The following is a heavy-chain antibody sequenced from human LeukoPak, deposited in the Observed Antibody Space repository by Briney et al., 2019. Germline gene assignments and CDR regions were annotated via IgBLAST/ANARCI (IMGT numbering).Heavy chain of an antibody. CDR2: INSDGSST. V-gene: IGHV3-74*01. Sequence: GGSLRLYCAASGFTFSSYWMHWVRQVPGKGLVWVSRINSDGSSTSYADSVKGRFTISRDNAKNTLYVQMNSVRAEDTAVYYCSTGSGHAFDIWGRGTMVTVSS. CDR3: STGSGHAFDI. D-gene: IGHD3-10*01. CDR1: GFTFSSYW. J-gene: IGHJ3*02.